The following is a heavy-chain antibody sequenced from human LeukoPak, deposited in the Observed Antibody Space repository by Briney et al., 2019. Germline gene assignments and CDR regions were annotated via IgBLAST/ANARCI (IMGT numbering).Heavy chain of an antibody. D-gene: IGHD3-3*02. V-gene: IGHV3-30*19. J-gene: IGHJ5*02. CDR1: GLIFSSYY. CDR3: ARAVICIDP. Sequence: WGSLRLSCAASGLIFSSYYMHWVRQPPGKGLEGVACIQNNGRDKYYPHSLKGRFTFSKDNSTNTLDLQMTVLRAEDTAVYYCARAVICIDPWGQGTLVTVSS. CDR2: IQNNGRDK.